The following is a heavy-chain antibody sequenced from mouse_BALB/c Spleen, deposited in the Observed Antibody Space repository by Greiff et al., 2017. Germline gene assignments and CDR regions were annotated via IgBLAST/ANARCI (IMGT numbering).Heavy chain of an antibody. CDR3: ARHEGRDGAWFAY. J-gene: IGHJ3*01. Sequence: EVKLMESGGGLVKPGGSLKLSCAASGFAFSSYDMSWVRQTPEKRLEWVAYISSGGGSTYYPDTVKGRFTISRDNAKNTLYLQMSSLKSEDTAMYYCARHEGRDGAWFAYWGQGTLVTVSA. D-gene: IGHD2-3*01. CDR1: GFAFSSYD. CDR2: ISSGGGST. V-gene: IGHV5-12-1*01.